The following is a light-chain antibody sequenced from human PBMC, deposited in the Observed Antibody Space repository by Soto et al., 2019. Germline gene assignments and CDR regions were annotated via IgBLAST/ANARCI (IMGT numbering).Light chain of an antibody. CDR1: SGDVGGYNY. V-gene: IGLV2-14*01. CDR3: SSYTSSSTYV. Sequence: TQPASGSGSRGQSMSISWTGTSGDVGGYNYVSWYHQHTGKAPKLMIYEAINRPSGVSNRFSGSKSDTTASLTVSGLQAEDEADYFCSSYTSSSTYVCGTGTKVTVL. J-gene: IGLJ1*01. CDR2: EAI.